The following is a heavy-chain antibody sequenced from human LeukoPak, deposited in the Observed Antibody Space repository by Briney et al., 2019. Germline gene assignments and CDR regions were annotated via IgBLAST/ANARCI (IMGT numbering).Heavy chain of an antibody. CDR1: GFTFDDYA. Sequence: GGSLRLFCAASGFTFDDYAMHWVRQAPGKGLEWVSGISWNSGSIGYADSVKGRFTISRDNAKNSLYLQMNSLRAEDTALYYCAKGGRYSYGPYYFDYWGQGTLVTVSS. D-gene: IGHD5-18*01. J-gene: IGHJ4*02. CDR2: ISWNSGSI. V-gene: IGHV3-9*01. CDR3: AKGGRYSYGPYYFDY.